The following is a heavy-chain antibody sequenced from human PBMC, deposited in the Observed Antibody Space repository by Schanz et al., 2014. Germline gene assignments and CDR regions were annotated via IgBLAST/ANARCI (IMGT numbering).Heavy chain of an antibody. J-gene: IGHJ6*02. CDR3: AKDDTQVNGMDG. V-gene: IGHV3-30*18. CDR1: GFTFSGYG. Sequence: QVQLVESGGGVVQPGRSLRLSCAASGFTFSGYGMHWVRQAPGKGLEWVAIISYDGRHKNYADSVKGRFTISRDNSKNTLHLQMNSLRVEDTAVYYCAKDDTQVNGMDGWGQGTTVTVSS. CDR2: ISYDGRHK.